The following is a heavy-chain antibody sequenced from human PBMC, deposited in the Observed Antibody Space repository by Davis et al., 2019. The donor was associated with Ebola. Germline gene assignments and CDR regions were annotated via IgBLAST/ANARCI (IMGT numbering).Heavy chain of an antibody. J-gene: IGHJ5*02. CDR1: GFTFSSYA. V-gene: IGHV3-23*01. CDR3: AKDPLSGHVVRIYWFDP. CDR2: ISGSGDST. Sequence: GESLKISCAASGFTFSSYAMSWVRQAPGKGLEWVSAISGSGDSTYYADSVKGRFTISRDNSKNTLYLQMNSLRAEDTAVYHCAKDPLSGHVVRIYWFDPWGQGTLVTVSS. D-gene: IGHD7-27*01.